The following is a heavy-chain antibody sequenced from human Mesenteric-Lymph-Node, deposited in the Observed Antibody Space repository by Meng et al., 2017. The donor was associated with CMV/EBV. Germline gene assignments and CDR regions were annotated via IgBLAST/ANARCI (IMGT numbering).Heavy chain of an antibody. D-gene: IGHD6-13*01. J-gene: IGHJ5*02. CDR3: ARGGYSSSWSSYSWFDP. CDR2: INDSGRI. V-gene: IGHV4-34*01. Sequence: GSVSGYYWSWLRPPPGKGLEWIGEINDSGRINLNPSLKSRVTISIDTSKNQFSLKLSSVRAADTAVYYCARGGYSSSWSSYSWFDPWGQGTLVTVSS. CDR1: GSVSGYY.